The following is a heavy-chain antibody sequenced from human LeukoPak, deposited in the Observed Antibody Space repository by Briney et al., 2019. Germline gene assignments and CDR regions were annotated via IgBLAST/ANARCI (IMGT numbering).Heavy chain of an antibody. CDR2: IWYDGSNK. J-gene: IGHJ3*02. Sequence: GGSVRLPCAACGFTFSSYGMLWVPQAPGKGLEWVTVIWYDGSNKYYADSVKGLFTIHRDNSKTTLHLQMNSLRAEDTAVYYCARTQPYNDSSGYYYGHDAFDISGEGTMVTASS. CDR1: GFTFSSYG. V-gene: IGHV3-33*01. CDR3: ARTQPYNDSSGYYYGHDAFDI. D-gene: IGHD3-22*01.